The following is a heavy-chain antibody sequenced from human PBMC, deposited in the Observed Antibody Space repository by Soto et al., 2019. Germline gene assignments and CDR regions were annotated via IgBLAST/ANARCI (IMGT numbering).Heavy chain of an antibody. Sequence: GESLKISCRGSGYGFTSYWTSWVRQMPGKGLEWMGRIDPSDSYTNYSPSFQGHVTISADKSISTAYLQWSSLKASDTAMYYCASSRYYYDSSGHFDYWGQGTLVTVSS. V-gene: IGHV5-10-1*01. CDR2: IDPSDSYT. D-gene: IGHD3-22*01. CDR3: ASSRYYYDSSGHFDY. J-gene: IGHJ4*02. CDR1: GYGFTSYW.